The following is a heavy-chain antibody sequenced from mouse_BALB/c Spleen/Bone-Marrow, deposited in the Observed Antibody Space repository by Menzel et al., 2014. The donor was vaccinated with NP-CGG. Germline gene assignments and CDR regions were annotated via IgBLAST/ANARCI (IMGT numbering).Heavy chain of an antibody. D-gene: IGHD1-2*01. CDR2: ISDGGSYT. Sequence: TISDGGSYTYYPDSVKGRFTISRDNAKNNLYLQMSSLKSEDTAMYYCARVVTTATLLWYFDVWGAGTTVTVSS. CDR3: ARVVTTATLLWYFDV. V-gene: IGHV5-4*02. J-gene: IGHJ1*01.